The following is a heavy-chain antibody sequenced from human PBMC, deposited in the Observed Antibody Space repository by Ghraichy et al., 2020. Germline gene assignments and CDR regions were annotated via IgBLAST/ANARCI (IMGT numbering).Heavy chain of an antibody. D-gene: IGHD3-10*01. CDR3: ASSGFRYYYYYMDV. CDR2: MNPNSGNT. V-gene: IGHV1-8*01. J-gene: IGHJ6*03. CDR1: GYTFTSYD. Sequence: ASVKVPCKASGYTFTSYDINWVRQATGQGLEWMGWMNPNSGNTGYAQKFQGRVTMTRNTSISTAYMELSSLRSEDTAVYYCASSGFRYYYYYMDVWGKGTTVTVSS.